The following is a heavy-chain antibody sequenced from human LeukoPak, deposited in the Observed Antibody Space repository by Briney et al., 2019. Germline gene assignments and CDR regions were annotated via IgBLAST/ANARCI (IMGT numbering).Heavy chain of an antibody. CDR3: AREGTTVKGQIRRAFDI. Sequence: RASVKVSCKASGYTFTGYYMHWVRQAPGQGLEWMGWINPNSGGTNYAQKFQGWVTMTRDTSISTAYMELSRLRSDDTAVYYCAREGTTVKGQIRRAFDIWGQGTMVTVSS. CDR2: INPNSGGT. V-gene: IGHV1-2*04. CDR1: GYTFTGYY. J-gene: IGHJ3*02. D-gene: IGHD4-17*01.